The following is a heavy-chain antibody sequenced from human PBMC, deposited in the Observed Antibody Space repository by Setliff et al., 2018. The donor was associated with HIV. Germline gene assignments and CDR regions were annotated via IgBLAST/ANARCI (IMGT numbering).Heavy chain of an antibody. CDR3: AREEIIAWAYFDF. J-gene: IGHJ4*02. CDR1: GFTFSTYS. V-gene: IGHV3-21*04. Sequence: GGSLRLSCAASGFTFSTYSMNWVRQSPGKGLEWVSYISGSSGYMYHADSVKGRFTISRDSSRNTLDLEMNNLRAEDTAVYYCAREEIIAWAYFDFWGQGTLVTVSS. D-gene: IGHD2-21*01. CDR2: ISGSSGYM.